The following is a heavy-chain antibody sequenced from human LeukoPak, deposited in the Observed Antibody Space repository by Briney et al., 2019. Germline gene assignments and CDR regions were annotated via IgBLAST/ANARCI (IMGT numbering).Heavy chain of an antibody. V-gene: IGHV4-39*07. CDR1: GGSISSSSYY. D-gene: IGHD3-10*01. Sequence: SETLSLTCTVSGGSISSSSYYWDWIRQPPGKGLEWIGNIYYSGSTYYNPSLKSRVTISVDTSKNQFSLKLSSVTAADTAVYYCARGVYGELKFIRWFDPWGQGTLVTVSS. CDR2: IYYSGST. CDR3: ARGVYGELKFIRWFDP. J-gene: IGHJ5*02.